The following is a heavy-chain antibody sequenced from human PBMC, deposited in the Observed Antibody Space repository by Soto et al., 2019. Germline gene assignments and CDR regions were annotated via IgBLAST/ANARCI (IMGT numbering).Heavy chain of an antibody. CDR3: ASGYSYGYYFDY. CDR2: ISSSGSTI. Sequence: GESLKISCAASGFTFSDYYMSWIRQAPGKGLEWVSYISSSGSTIYYADSVKGRFTISRDNAKNSLYLQMNSLRAEDTAVYYCASGYSYGYYFDYWGQGTLVTVSS. V-gene: IGHV3-11*01. J-gene: IGHJ4*02. D-gene: IGHD5-18*01. CDR1: GFTFSDYY.